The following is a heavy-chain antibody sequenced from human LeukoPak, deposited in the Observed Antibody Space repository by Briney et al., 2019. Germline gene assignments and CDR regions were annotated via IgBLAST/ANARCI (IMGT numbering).Heavy chain of an antibody. Sequence: SCKASGYTFTSYGISWVRQAPGKGLEWVSSISGSGGSTQYADSVQGRFAISRDNSKNTLYLQMNSLRVEDTAVYFCGRDPNGDYIGTFDMWGRGTMVSVSS. V-gene: IGHV3-23*01. CDR3: GRDPNGDYIGTFDM. J-gene: IGHJ3*02. CDR2: ISGSGGST. D-gene: IGHD4-17*01. CDR1: GYTFTSYG.